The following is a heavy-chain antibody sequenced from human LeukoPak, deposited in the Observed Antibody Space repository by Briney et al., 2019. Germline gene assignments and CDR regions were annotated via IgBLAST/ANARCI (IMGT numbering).Heavy chain of an antibody. CDR1: GFTFSSYW. D-gene: IGHD5-24*01. CDR2: IKEDGSEK. J-gene: IGHJ4*02. Sequence: GGSLRLSCAAAGFTFSSYWMSWVRQAPGKGLEWVANIKEDGSEKYYVDSVKGRFTISRDNAKNSLFLQMNSLRAEDTAVYYCAREGRDGYNWYYWGQGTLVTVSS. CDR3: AREGRDGYNWYY. V-gene: IGHV3-7*01.